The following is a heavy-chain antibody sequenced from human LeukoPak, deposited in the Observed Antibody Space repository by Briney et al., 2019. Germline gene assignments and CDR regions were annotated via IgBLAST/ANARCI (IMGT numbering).Heavy chain of an antibody. CDR1: GYSFTSYW. CDR3: ARVDPGYCSGGSCYSGSVDY. V-gene: IGHV5-51*01. Sequence: GESLKISCKGSGYSFTSYWIGWVRPMPGKGLEWMGIIYPGDSDTRYSPSFQGQVTISADKSISTAYLQWSSLKASDTAMYYCARVDPGYCSGGSCYSGSVDYWGQGTLVTVSS. J-gene: IGHJ4*02. D-gene: IGHD2-15*01. CDR2: IYPGDSDT.